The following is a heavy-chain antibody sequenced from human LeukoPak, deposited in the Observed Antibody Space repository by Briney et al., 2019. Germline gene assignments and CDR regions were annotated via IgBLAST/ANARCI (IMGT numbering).Heavy chain of an antibody. CDR3: AAYCSSTGCPNWFDP. CDR1: GFTFSDYY. CDR2: ISNSGSTI. V-gene: IGHV3-11*04. Sequence: GGSLRLSCAASGFTFSDYYMSWIRQAPGKGLEWISYISNSGSTIYYADSVKGRFTISRDNAKNSLYLQMNSLRAEDTALYYCAAYCSSTGCPNWFDPWGQGTLVIVSS. J-gene: IGHJ5*02. D-gene: IGHD2-2*01.